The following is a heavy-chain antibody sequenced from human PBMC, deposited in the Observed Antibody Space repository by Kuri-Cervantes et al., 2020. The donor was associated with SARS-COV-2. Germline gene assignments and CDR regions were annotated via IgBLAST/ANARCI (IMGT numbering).Heavy chain of an antibody. V-gene: IGHV3-30-3*01. CDR1: GFTFSSYA. D-gene: IGHD1-26*01. Sequence: GGSLRLSCAASGFTFSSYAMHWVRQAPGKGLEWVAVISYDGSNKYYADSVKGRFTISRDNSKNTLYLQMNSLRAEDTAVYYYARVGGSYYYYYYMDVWGKGTTVTVSS. J-gene: IGHJ6*03. CDR2: ISYDGSNK. CDR3: ARVGGSYYYYYYMDV.